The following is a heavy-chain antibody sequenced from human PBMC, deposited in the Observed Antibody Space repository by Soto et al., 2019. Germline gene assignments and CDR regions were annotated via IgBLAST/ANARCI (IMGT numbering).Heavy chain of an antibody. Sequence: SETLSLTCTVSGGSISSYYWSWIRQPPGKGLEWIGYIYYSGSTSYNPFLKSRVTISVDTSKNQFSLHLTSVTAADTAVYYCTRGPSDDKVDYWGQGTLVTVSS. CDR3: TRGPSDDKVDY. V-gene: IGHV4-59*08. CDR1: GGSISSYY. CDR2: IYYSGST. J-gene: IGHJ4*02. D-gene: IGHD1-1*01.